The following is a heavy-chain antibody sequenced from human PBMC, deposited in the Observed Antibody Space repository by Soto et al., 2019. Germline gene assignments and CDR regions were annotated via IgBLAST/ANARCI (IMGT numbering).Heavy chain of an antibody. CDR1: GDSVSSNSAA. J-gene: IGHJ4*02. D-gene: IGHD3-16*01. CDR3: ARDSGRDDYIWGSYEAYYFDY. V-gene: IGHV6-1*01. Sequence: SQTLSLTCAISGDSVSSNSAAWNWIRQSPSRGLEWLGRTYYRSKWYNDYAVSVKSRITINPDTSKNQFSLQLNSVTPEDTAVYYCARDSGRDDYIWGSYEAYYFDYWGQGTLVTVSS. CDR2: TYYRSKWYN.